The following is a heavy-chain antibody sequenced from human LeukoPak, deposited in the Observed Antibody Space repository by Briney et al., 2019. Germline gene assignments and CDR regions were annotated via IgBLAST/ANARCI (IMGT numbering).Heavy chain of an antibody. J-gene: IGHJ4*02. CDR2: ISSSGSTI. Sequence: PGGSLRLSCAASGFTFSDYYMSWIRQAPGKGLEWVSYISSSGSTIYCADSVKGRFTISRDNAKNSLYLQMNSLRAEDTAVYYCARTPAMNDYVWGNRMYYFDYWGQGTLVIVSS. V-gene: IGHV3-11*04. CDR3: ARTPAMNDYVWGNRMYYFDY. D-gene: IGHD3-16*01. CDR1: GFTFSDYY.